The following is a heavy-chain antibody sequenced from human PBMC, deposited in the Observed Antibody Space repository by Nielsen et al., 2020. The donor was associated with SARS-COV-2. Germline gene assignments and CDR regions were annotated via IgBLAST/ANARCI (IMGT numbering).Heavy chain of an antibody. D-gene: IGHD6-13*01. CDR2: ISAYNGNT. V-gene: IGHV1-18*01. J-gene: IGHJ4*02. Sequence: WVRQAPGQGLEWMGWISAYNGNTNYAQKLQGRVTMTTDTSTSTAYMELRSLRSDDTAVYYCARDRAIGSSSSCSYWGQGTLVTVSS. CDR3: ARDRAIGSSSSCSY.